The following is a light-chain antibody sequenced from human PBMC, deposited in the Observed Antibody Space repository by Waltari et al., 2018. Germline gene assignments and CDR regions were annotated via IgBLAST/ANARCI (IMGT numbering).Light chain of an antibody. V-gene: IGKV1-39*01. CDR3: QQSYSTLYT. CDR2: AAS. Sequence: DIQMTQSPSSLSASVEDRVTITCRTSQSISTYLNWYQQKPGKAPKLLIYAASSLQSGVPSRFSGSGSGTDFTLIISSLQPEDFATYYCQQSYSTLYTFGQGTKLEIK. J-gene: IGKJ2*01. CDR1: QSISTY.